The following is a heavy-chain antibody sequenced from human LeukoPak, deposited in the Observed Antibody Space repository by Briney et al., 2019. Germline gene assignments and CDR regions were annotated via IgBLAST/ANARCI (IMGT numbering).Heavy chain of an antibody. Sequence: SSETLSLTCTVSGGSISSYYWSWIRQPPGKGLEWIGYIYYSGSTNYNPSLKSRVTISVDTSKNQFSLKLGSVTAADTAVYYCARSTRIVGATSVDYWGQGTLVTVSS. D-gene: IGHD1-26*01. CDR2: IYYSGST. CDR1: GGSISSYY. V-gene: IGHV4-59*08. J-gene: IGHJ4*02. CDR3: ARSTRIVGATSVDY.